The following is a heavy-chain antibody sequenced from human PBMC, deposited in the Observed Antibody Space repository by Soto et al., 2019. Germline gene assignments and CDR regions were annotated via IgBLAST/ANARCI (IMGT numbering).Heavy chain of an antibody. Sequence: VQLVESGGGVVQPGRSLRLSCAASGFTFSSYGMHWVRQAPGKGLEWVAVIWYDGSNKYYADSVKGRFTISRDNSKNTLYLQMNSLRAEDTAVYYCARDPYDSSGYYSSQIYWGQGTLVTVSS. D-gene: IGHD3-22*01. CDR2: IWYDGSNK. CDR3: ARDPYDSSGYYSSQIY. J-gene: IGHJ4*02. V-gene: IGHV3-33*01. CDR1: GFTFSSYG.